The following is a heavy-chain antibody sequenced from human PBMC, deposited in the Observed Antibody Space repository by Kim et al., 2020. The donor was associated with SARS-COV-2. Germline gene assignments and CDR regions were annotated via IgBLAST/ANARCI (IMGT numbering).Heavy chain of an antibody. Sequence: SETLSLTCTVSGGSISSSSYYWGWIRQPPGKGLEWIGSIYYSGSTYYNPSLKSRVTISVDTSKNQFSLKLSSVTAADTAVYYCARDRLRRDGPEGRWFDP. J-gene: IGHJ5*02. CDR1: GGSISSSSYY. CDR2: IYYSGST. D-gene: IGHD1-26*01. CDR3: ARDRLRRDGPEGRWFDP. V-gene: IGHV4-39*07.